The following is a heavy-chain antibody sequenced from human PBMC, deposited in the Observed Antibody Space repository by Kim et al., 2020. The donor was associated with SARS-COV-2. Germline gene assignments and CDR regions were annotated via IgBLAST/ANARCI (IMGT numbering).Heavy chain of an antibody. CDR1: GFTFSNYV. D-gene: IGHD2-15*01. CDR2: ISSSGTST. V-gene: IGHV3-64*01. J-gene: IGHJ1*01. CDR3: ARDPCSGDDCYRYFQH. Sequence: GGSLRLSCAASGFTFSNYVMHWVRQAPGKGLEYVAAISSSGTSTYYANSVKGRFTVSRDNSKNTLYLQMGSLRGDDMAVYYCARDPCSGDDCYRYFQHWGQGTLVTVS.